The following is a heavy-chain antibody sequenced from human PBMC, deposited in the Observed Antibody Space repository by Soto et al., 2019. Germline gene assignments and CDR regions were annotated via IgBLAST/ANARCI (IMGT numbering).Heavy chain of an antibody. CDR2: ISYDGSNK. CDR1: GFTFSSYA. J-gene: IGHJ4*02. CDR3: ARETMIVVAGIDY. V-gene: IGHV3-30-3*01. Sequence: GGSLRLSCAASGFTFSSYAMHWVRQAPGKGLEWVAVISYDGSNKYYADSVKGRFTISRDNSKNTLYLQMNSLRAEDTAVYYCARETMIVVAGIDYWGQGTLVTVSS. D-gene: IGHD3-22*01.